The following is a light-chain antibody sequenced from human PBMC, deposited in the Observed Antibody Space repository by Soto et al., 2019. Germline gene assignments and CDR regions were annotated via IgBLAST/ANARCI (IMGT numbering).Light chain of an antibody. J-gene: IGKJ4*01. CDR3: QQSFNTLT. Sequence: DIQMTQSPSSLSASVGDRVTITCRASQSISTYVSWYQHRPGKAPKLLIYYASTLQSGVPPRFSGSGSGTDFTLTISRLQPEDFATYYCQQSFNTLTFGGGTKVEIE. CDR1: QSISTY. CDR2: YAS. V-gene: IGKV1-39*01.